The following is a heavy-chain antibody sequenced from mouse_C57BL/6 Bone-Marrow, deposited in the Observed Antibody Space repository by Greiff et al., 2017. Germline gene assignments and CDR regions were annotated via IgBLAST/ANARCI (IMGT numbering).Heavy chain of an antibody. CDR1: GFTFSSYT. J-gene: IGHJ3*01. V-gene: IGHV5-9*01. D-gene: IGHD1-1*01. CDR2: ISGGGGNT. CDR3: ARPYYYGSSYDAY. Sequence: EVQLVESGGGLVKPGGSLKLSCAASGFTFSSYTMSWVRQTPEKRLEWVATISGGGGNTYYPDSVKGRFTISRDNAKNTLYLQMSSLRSEDTALYYCARPYYYGSSYDAYWGQGTLVTVSA.